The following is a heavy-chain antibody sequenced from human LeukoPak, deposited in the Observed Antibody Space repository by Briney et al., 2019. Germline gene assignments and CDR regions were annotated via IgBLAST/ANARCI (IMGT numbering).Heavy chain of an antibody. CDR1: GYSISSGYY. CDR3: ARSRSPTLTTVVTK. D-gene: IGHD4-23*01. J-gene: IGHJ4*02. Sequence: SETLSLTCTVSGYSISSGYYWGWIRQPPGKGLEWIGSIYHSGSTYYNPSLKSRVTISVDTSKNQFSLKLSSVTAADTAVYYCARSRSPTLTTVVTKWGQGTLVTVSS. CDR2: IYHSGST. V-gene: IGHV4-38-2*02.